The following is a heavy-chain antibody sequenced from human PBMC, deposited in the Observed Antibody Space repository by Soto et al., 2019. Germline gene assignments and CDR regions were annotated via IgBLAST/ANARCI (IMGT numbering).Heavy chain of an antibody. Sequence: SETMSLTCTVSGGSISSYYWSWIRQPQGKGLEWIGYIYYSGSTNYNPSLKSRVTISVDPSKNQFSLKLSSVTAADTAVYYCARDLSLTGDAFDIWGQGTMVTVSS. CDR3: ARDLSLTGDAFDI. D-gene: IGHD7-27*01. CDR2: IYYSGST. J-gene: IGHJ3*02. V-gene: IGHV4-59*01. CDR1: GGSISSYY.